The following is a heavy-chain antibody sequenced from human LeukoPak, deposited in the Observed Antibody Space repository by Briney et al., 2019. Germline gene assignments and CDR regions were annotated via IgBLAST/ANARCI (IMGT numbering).Heavy chain of an antibody. V-gene: IGHV3-23*01. D-gene: IGHD4-23*01. CDR2: ISAGGGST. J-gene: IGHJ4*02. CDR3: AKDFIRMATVVTTFDY. CDR1: GLTFSDYS. Sequence: PGGSLRLSCAASGLTFSDYSMTWVRQAPGKGLFWVSGISAGGGSTYYADSVKGRFTISRDNSKNTLYLQMNNLRAEDTAVYYCAKDFIRMATVVTTFDYWGQGTLVTVSS.